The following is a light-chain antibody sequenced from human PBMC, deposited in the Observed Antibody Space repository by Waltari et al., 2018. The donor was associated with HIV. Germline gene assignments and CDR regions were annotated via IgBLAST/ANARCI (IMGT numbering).Light chain of an antibody. CDR1: QSIGTY. V-gene: IGKV1-39*01. Sequence: DIQMTHSPSYLSPSLGDDVTITFRGSQSIGTYLNWYRQRPGRAPELLIYAASNLERGVAGRFRGGGSGTDCVLTIRNLQPEDSATYVCQQTYSASMTFGQGTRL. J-gene: IGKJ5*01. CDR2: AAS. CDR3: QQTYSASMT.